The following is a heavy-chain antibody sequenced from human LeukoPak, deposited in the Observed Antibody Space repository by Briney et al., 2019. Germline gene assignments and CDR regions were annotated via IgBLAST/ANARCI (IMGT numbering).Heavy chain of an antibody. Sequence: SQTLSLTCAISGDSVSSNSAAWNWIRQSPSRGLEWLGRTYCRSKWYNDYAVSVKSRIPITPYTSKNQFSLQLNSVTPEDTAVYYCARAGGGSYYMDVWGKGTTVTVSS. D-gene: IGHD2-15*01. CDR2: TYCRSKWYN. V-gene: IGHV6-1*01. CDR3: ARAGGGSYYMDV. CDR1: GDSVSSNSAA. J-gene: IGHJ6*03.